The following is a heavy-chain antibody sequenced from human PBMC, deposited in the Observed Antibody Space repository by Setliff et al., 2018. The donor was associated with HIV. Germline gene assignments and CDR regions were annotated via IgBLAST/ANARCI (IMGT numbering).Heavy chain of an antibody. D-gene: IGHD1-26*01. V-gene: IGHV4-59*11. CDR1: GGSISSHY. CDR2: IYYSGST. Sequence: PSETLSLTCTVSGGSISSHYWSWIRQPPGKGLEWIGSIYYSGSTNYNPSLKSRVTISVDTSKNQFSLKLSSVTAADTAVYYCARGVGSGSYFNWFDPWGQGTLVTVSS. J-gene: IGHJ5*02. CDR3: ARGVGSGSYFNWFDP.